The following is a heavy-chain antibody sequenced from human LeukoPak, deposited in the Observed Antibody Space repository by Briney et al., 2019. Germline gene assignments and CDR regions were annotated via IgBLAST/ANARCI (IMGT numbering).Heavy chain of an antibody. D-gene: IGHD6-13*01. CDR2: ISSSSSYI. CDR1: GFTFSSYS. J-gene: IGHJ6*02. Sequence: GGSLRLSCAASGFTFSSYSMNWVRQAPGKGLEWVSSISSSSSYIYYADSVKGRFTISRDNAKNSLYLQMNSLRAEDTAVYYCARGIRIAAAGVNYYGMDVWGQGTTVTVSS. V-gene: IGHV3-21*01. CDR3: ARGIRIAAAGVNYYGMDV.